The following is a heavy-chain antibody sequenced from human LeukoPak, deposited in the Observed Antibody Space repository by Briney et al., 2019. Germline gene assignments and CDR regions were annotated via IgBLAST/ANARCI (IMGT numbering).Heavy chain of an antibody. CDR3: ARDANYYDSSGTEDYFDY. Sequence: PSETLSLTCTVSGYSISSGYYWGWIRQPPGKGLEWIGSIYHSGSTYYNPSLKSRVTISVDTSKNQFSLKLSSVTAADTAVYYCARDANYYDSSGTEDYFDYWGQGTLVTVSS. V-gene: IGHV4-38-2*02. J-gene: IGHJ4*02. D-gene: IGHD3-22*01. CDR2: IYHSGST. CDR1: GYSISSGYY.